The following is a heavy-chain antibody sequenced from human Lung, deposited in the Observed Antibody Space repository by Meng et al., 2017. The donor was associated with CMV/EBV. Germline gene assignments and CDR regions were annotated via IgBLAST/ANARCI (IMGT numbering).Heavy chain of an antibody. D-gene: IGHD6-13*01. CDR1: GYTFTSYG. J-gene: IGHJ4*02. V-gene: IGHV1-18*01. CDR3: ARDFSGYSSSSIY. Sequence: ASXXVSXKASGYTFTSYGISWVRQAPGQGLEWMGWISAYNGNTNYAQKLQGRVTMTTDTSTSTAYMELRSLRSDDTAVYYCARDFSGYSSSSIYWGQGTLVTVSS. CDR2: ISAYNGNT.